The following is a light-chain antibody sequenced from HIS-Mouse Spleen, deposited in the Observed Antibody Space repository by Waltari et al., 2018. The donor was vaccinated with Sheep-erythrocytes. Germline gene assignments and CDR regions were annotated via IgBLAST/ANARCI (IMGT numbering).Light chain of an antibody. J-gene: IGLJ3*02. CDR1: SGHCWRYNL. CDR2: EGS. V-gene: IGLV2-23*01. Sequence: QSALTQPASVSGSPGQSIPIPCTGTSGHCWRYNLVPWYTHHPGKAPKLMIYEGSKRPSGVSNRFSGSKSGNTASLTISGLQAEDEADYYCCSYAGSSTLVVGGGTKLTVL. CDR3: CSYAGSSTLV.